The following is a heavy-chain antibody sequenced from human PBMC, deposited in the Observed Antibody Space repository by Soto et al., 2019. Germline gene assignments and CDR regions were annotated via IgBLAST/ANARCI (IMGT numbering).Heavy chain of an antibody. Sequence: EVQLVESGGGLVKPGGSRGFPGPPSGFTSSSFAINWVRQPPGRGLRGVSSITYGGDYKYYPDSVKGRFTISRDNAKNSVFLQMDSLRADDTALYFCARDSNNRQEGMDVWGHGTAVTVSS. CDR2: ITYGGDYK. V-gene: IGHV3-21*01. CDR3: ARDSNNRQEGMDV. D-gene: IGHD4-4*01. CDR1: GFTSSSFA. J-gene: IGHJ6*02.